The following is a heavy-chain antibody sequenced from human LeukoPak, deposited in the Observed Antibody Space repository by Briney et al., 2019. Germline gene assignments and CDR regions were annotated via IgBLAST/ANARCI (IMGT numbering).Heavy chain of an antibody. CDR2: IYYSGST. CDR3: ATSEGGNPDNFDY. CDR1: GGSISSYY. J-gene: IGHJ4*02. D-gene: IGHD4-23*01. Sequence: PSETLSLTCTVSGGSISSYYWSWIRQPPGKGLEWIGYIYYSGSTNYNPSLKSRVTISVDTSKNQFSLKLSSVTAADTAVYYCATSEGGNPDNFDYWGQGTLVTVSS. V-gene: IGHV4-59*01.